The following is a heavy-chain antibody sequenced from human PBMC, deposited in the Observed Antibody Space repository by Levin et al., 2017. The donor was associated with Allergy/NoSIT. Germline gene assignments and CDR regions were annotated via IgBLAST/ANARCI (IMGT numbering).Heavy chain of an antibody. V-gene: IGHV4-59*01. D-gene: IGHD3-10*01. CDR3: ATGRYYYGSEH. CDR1: GGSISSYY. J-gene: IGHJ4*02. Sequence: PGGSLRLSCTVSGGSISSYYWSWIRQPPGKGLEWIGYIYYSGSTNYNPSLKSRVTISLDTSKNQFSLKLSSVTAADTAVYYCATGRYYYGSEHWGRGTLVTVSS. CDR2: IYYSGST.